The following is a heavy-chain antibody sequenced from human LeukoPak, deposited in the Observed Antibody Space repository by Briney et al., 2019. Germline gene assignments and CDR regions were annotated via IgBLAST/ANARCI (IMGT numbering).Heavy chain of an antibody. J-gene: IGHJ6*02. V-gene: IGHV4-59*01. CDR3: ARCSNPAANNYYYYYGMDV. CDR2: VYYSGST. Sequence: SETLSLTCTVSGGSISYYYWSWIRQPPGKGLEWIGYVYYSGSTSYNPSLKSRVTISLDTSKHQFSLKLSSVIAADTAVYYCARCSNPAANNYYYYYGMDVWGQGTTVTVSS. D-gene: IGHD2-2*01. CDR1: GGSISYYY.